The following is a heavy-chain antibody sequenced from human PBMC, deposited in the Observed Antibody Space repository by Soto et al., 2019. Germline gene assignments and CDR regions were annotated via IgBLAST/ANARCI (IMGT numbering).Heavy chain of an antibody. J-gene: IGHJ5*02. D-gene: IGHD2-15*01. Sequence: QVQLVQSGAEVKKPGASVKVSCKASGYTFTTHGISWVRQAPGQGLEWMGWVSGDNGHTNYAQSLQGRVTMTTDTSTNTAYMELRSLRSADTAVYYCARGLGYCRSGTCYREWFDPWGQGTLVTVSS. CDR3: ARGLGYCRSGTCYREWFDP. CDR2: VSGDNGHT. V-gene: IGHV1-18*01. CDR1: GYTFTTHG.